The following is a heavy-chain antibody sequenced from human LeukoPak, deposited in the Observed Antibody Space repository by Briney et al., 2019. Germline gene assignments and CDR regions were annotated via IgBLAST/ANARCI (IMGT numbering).Heavy chain of an antibody. Sequence: SVNVSCKASGGTFSSYAISWVRQAPGQGLEWMGGIIPIFGTANYAQTFQGRVTITADESTSTAYMELSSLKSEDTAVYYCARGNPNYDILTGFDYWGQGTLVTVSS. CDR3: ARGNPNYDILTGFDY. J-gene: IGHJ4*02. D-gene: IGHD3-9*01. V-gene: IGHV1-69*01. CDR1: GGTFSSYA. CDR2: IIPIFGTA.